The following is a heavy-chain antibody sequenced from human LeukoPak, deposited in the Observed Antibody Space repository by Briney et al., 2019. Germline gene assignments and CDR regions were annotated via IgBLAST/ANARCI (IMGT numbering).Heavy chain of an antibody. CDR1: GGTFSSYA. CDR2: IIPIFGTA. CDR3: ARYDYYGSGSYCD. Sequence: SVKVSCKASGGTFSSYAISWVRQAPGQGLEWMGGIIPIFGTANYAQKFQGRVTITADESTSTAYMELSSLRSEDTAVYYCARYDYYGSGSYCDWGQGTLVTVSS. V-gene: IGHV1-69*01. J-gene: IGHJ4*02. D-gene: IGHD3-10*01.